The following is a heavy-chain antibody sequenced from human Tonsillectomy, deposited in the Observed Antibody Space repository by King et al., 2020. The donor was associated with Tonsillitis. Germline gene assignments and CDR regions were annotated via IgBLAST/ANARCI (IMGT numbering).Heavy chain of an antibody. Sequence: VQLVESGGGVVQPGRSLRLSCAASGFTFSSYGMHWVRQAPGKGLEWVAVISYDGSKKYYADSVKGRFTISRDNSKNTLYLQMDSLRAEDKVVYYCAKGYDSSGYYSEYFDLWGRGTLVSVSS. V-gene: IGHV3-30*18. CDR1: GFTFSSYG. J-gene: IGHJ2*01. CDR2: ISYDGSKK. D-gene: IGHD3-22*01. CDR3: AKGYDSSGYYSEYFDL.